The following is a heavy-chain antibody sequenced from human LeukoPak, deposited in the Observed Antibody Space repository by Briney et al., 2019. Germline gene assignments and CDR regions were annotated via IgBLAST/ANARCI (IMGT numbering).Heavy chain of an antibody. Sequence: GASVKVSCKASGGTFSSYAISWVRQAPGQGLEWMGRIIPILGIANYAQKFQGRVTITADKSTSTAYMELSSLRSEDTAGYYFARVWTSAGRAPFGYWGQGTLVTVSS. CDR3: ARVWTSAGRAPFGY. J-gene: IGHJ4*02. CDR2: IIPILGIA. D-gene: IGHD3/OR15-3a*01. CDR1: GGTFSSYA. V-gene: IGHV1-69*04.